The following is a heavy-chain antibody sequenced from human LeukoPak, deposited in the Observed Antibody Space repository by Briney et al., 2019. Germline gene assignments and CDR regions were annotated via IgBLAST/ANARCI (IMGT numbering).Heavy chain of an antibody. CDR1: GFTLTNFD. Sequence: GASVKVSCKASGFTLTNFDINWVRQATGQGLEWMGWMNSNTGNTGYAQEFQGRVTMTRDSSIGTAYMELSNVRCGDRAVYYCARGRRGSSGPWSWYLDLWGRGTLVTASS. CDR2: MNSNTGNT. V-gene: IGHV1-8*01. D-gene: IGHD3-22*01. J-gene: IGHJ2*01. CDR3: ARGRRGSSGPWSWYLDL.